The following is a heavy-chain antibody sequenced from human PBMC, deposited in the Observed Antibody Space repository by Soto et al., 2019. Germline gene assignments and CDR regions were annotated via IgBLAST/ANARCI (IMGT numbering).Heavy chain of an antibody. V-gene: IGHV4-31*03. CDR3: ARTRLINAWFDP. J-gene: IGHJ5*02. D-gene: IGHD3-10*01. CDR2: VYFSGST. CDR1: GDSITSGGYY. Sequence: QVQLQESGPGLVKPSQTLSLTCTVSGDSITSGGYYWSWLRQRPGKGLEWIGYVYFSGSTYYNPSLKSRVSISVDTSKKQFSLNLSSVTAADTAVYYCARTRLINAWFDPWGQGTLVTVSS.